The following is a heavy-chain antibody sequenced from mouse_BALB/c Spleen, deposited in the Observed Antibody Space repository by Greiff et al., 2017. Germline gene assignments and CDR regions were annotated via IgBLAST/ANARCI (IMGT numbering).Heavy chain of an antibody. Sequence: EVQVVESGGGLVKPGGSLKLSCAASGFAFSSYDMSWVRQTPEKRLEWVAYISSGGSYTYYPDSVKGRFTISRDNAKNTLYLQMSSLKSEDTAMYYCTRDNYGSSYWYFDVWGAGTTVTVSS. CDR2: ISSGGSYT. D-gene: IGHD1-1*01. CDR1: GFAFSSYD. CDR3: TRDNYGSSYWYFDV. J-gene: IGHJ1*01. V-gene: IGHV5-6-4*01.